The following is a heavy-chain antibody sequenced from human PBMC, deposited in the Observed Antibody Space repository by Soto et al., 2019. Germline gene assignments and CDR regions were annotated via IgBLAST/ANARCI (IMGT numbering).Heavy chain of an antibody. Sequence: SETLSLTCAVYGGSFSGYYWSWIRQPPGKGLGWIGEINHSGSTNYNPSLKSRVTISVDTSKNQFSLKLSSVTAADTAVYYCARGSPPYYDFWSGYPPTWFDPWGQGTLVTVSS. CDR2: INHSGST. CDR1: GGSFSGYY. CDR3: ARGSPPYYDFWSGYPPTWFDP. J-gene: IGHJ5*02. D-gene: IGHD3-3*01. V-gene: IGHV4-34*01.